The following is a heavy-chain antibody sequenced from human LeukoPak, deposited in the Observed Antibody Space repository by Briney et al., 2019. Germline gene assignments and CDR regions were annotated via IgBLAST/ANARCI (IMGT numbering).Heavy chain of an antibody. CDR1: GYTFTSYG. D-gene: IGHD5-12*01. Sequence: ASVKVSCKASGYTFTSYGISWVRQAPGQGLEWMGWINRNSGGTNYAQKFQGRVTMTRDTSISTAYMELSRLRSDDTAVYYCARKDVDIVATIPTNWFDPWGQGTLVTVSS. CDR3: ARKDVDIVATIPTNWFDP. J-gene: IGHJ5*02. V-gene: IGHV1-2*02. CDR2: INRNSGGT.